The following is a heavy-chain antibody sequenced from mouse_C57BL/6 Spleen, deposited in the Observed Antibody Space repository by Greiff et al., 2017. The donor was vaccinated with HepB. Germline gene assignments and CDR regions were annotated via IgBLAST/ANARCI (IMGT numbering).Heavy chain of an antibody. Sequence: QVQLKQSGPGLVQPSQSLSITCTVSGFSLTSYGVHWVRQSPGKGLEWLGVIWSGGSTDYNAAFISRLSISKDNSKSQVFFKMNSLQADDTAIYYCAGNPHYYGDWYFDVWGTGTTVTVSS. CDR3: AGNPHYYGDWYFDV. CDR2: IWSGGST. J-gene: IGHJ1*03. D-gene: IGHD1-2*01. CDR1: GFSLTSYG. V-gene: IGHV2-2*01.